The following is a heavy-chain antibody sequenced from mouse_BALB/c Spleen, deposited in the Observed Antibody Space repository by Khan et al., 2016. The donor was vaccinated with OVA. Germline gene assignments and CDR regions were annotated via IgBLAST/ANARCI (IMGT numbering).Heavy chain of an antibody. V-gene: IGHV9-1*02. J-gene: IGHJ1*01. D-gene: IGHD2-3*01. CDR3: ARIYSYGYSDD. CDR1: GYTFTNYG. CDR2: INTYTGEP. Sequence: QIQLVQSGPELKKPGETVRISCKASGYTFTNYGMNWVKQAPGKGLKWMGWINTYTGEPTYADDFKGRFAFSLETSASTTYLQINNLKNEDMTTFYCARIYSYGYSDDWGAGTTVTVSA.